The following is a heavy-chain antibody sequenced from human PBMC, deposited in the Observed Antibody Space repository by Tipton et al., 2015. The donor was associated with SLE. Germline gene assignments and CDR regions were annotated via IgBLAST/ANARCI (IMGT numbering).Heavy chain of an antibody. V-gene: IGHV4-38-2*01. D-gene: IGHD6-13*01. CDR2: IHHSGST. CDR3: VRSCGVSSCANAYYLAY. Sequence: GLVKPSETLSLTCDVSGYSITNGYFWGWIRQPPGKGLEVIGGIHHSGSTYYNPPLRGRVTMSVDTSKNQVSLHLSSVTAADTAFYYCVRSCGVSSCANAYYLAYWGPGTLVTVSS. J-gene: IGHJ4*02. CDR1: GYSITNGYF.